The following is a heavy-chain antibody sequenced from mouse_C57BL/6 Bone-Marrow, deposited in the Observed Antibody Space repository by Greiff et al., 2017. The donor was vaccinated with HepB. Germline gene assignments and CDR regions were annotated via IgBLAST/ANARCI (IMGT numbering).Heavy chain of an antibody. V-gene: IGHV1-54*01. CDR1: GYAFTNYL. D-gene: IGHD1-1*01. CDR2: INPGSGGT. CDR3: AREGTTVVARDYFDY. Sequence: VQLQQSGAELVRPGTSVKVSCKASGYAFTNYLIEWVKQRPGQGLEWIGVINPGSGGTNYNEKFKGKATLTADKSSSTAYMQLSSLTSEDSAVYFCAREGTTVVARDYFDYWGQGTTLTVSS. J-gene: IGHJ2*01.